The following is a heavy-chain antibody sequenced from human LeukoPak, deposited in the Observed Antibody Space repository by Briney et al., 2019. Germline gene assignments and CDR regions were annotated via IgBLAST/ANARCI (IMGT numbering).Heavy chain of an antibody. CDR2: IKQDGSEK. D-gene: IGHD1-26*01. CDR3: ARAYSGSYRTTLFY. J-gene: IGHJ4*02. Sequence: QPGGSLRLSCAATGFTFSSYWMSWVRQAPGKGLEWVANIKQDGSEKYYVDSVKGRFTISRDNAKNSLYLQMNSLRAEDTAVYYCARAYSGSYRTTLFYWGQGTLVTVTS. V-gene: IGHV3-7*01. CDR1: GFTFSSYW.